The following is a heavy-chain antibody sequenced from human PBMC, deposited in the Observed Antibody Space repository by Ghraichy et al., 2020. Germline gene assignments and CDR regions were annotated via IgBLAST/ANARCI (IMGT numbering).Heavy chain of an antibody. V-gene: IGHV4-34*01. Sequence: SETLSLTCAVYGGSFSGYYWSWIRQPPGKGLEWIGEINHSGSTNYNPSLKSRVTISVDTSKNQFSLKLSSVTAADTAVYYCARGPTQANYCSSTSCRLRRGYYYYGMDVWGQGTTVTVSS. CDR1: GGSFSGYY. J-gene: IGHJ6*02. CDR2: INHSGST. CDR3: ARGPTQANYCSSTSCRLRRGYYYYGMDV. D-gene: IGHD2-2*01.